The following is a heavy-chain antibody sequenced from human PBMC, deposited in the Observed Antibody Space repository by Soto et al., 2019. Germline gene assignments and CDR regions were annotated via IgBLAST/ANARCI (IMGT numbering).Heavy chain of an antibody. Sequence: EVQLLESGGGLVQPGGSLRLSCAASGFTFSSFAMTWVRRAPGKGLEWVSSLTGSGDGTSYADSVKGRFTISRDNSTNKLYLQMNSLRADDTALYYCAKGTAVTTGDMAYWGQGTLVTVSS. J-gene: IGHJ4*02. D-gene: IGHD4-17*01. CDR2: LTGSGDGT. V-gene: IGHV3-23*01. CDR1: GFTFSSFA. CDR3: AKGTAVTTGDMAY.